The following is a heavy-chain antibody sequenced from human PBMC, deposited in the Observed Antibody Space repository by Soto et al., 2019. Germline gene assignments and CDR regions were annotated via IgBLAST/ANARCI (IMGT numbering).Heavy chain of an antibody. CDR1: GYTFSGYF. V-gene: IGHV1-2*02. D-gene: IGHD3-10*01. CDR2: LNPNSGVP. CDR3: AREPLVRGITSAFDL. Sequence: QVQLVQSGAEVKKPGASVKVSCEASGYTFSGYFIHWVRQAPGQGLEWMGWLNPNSGVPNYVQNFQGRVTMTRDTSISTAYMELSSLRSDDTAVYYCAREPLVRGITSAFDLWGQGTMVTVSS. J-gene: IGHJ3*01.